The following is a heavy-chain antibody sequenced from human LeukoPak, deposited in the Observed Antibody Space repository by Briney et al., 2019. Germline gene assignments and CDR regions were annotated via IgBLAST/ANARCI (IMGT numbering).Heavy chain of an antibody. CDR2: MNPNSGNT. J-gene: IGHJ6*03. D-gene: IGHD6-13*01. V-gene: IGHV1-8*03. CDR3: AREGSSSPSYYYYYYMDV. CDR1: GYTFTSYD. Sequence: ASVKVSCKASGYTFTSYDINWVRQATGQGLEWMGWMNPNSGNTGYAQKFQGRVTITRNTSISTAYMELSSLRSEDTAVYYCAREGSSSPSYYYYYYMDVWGKGTTVTVSS.